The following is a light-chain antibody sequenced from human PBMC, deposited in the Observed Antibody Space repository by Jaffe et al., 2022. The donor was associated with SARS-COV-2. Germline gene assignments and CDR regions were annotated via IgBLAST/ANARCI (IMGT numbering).Light chain of an antibody. CDR3: SSYTTSSTRV. Sequence: QSALTQPASLSGSPGQSITISCTGTSSDVGGYKFVSWYQHHPGKAPKLMIYDVSNRPSGVSNRFSGSKSGNTASLTISGLQAEDEADYYCSSYTTSSTRVFGGGTKVTVL. CDR1: SSDVGGYKF. CDR2: DVS. V-gene: IGLV2-14*03. J-gene: IGLJ3*02.